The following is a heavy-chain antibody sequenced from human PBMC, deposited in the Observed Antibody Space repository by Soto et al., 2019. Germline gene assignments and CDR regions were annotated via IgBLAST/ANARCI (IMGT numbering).Heavy chain of an antibody. Sequence: SETLSLTCAVSGGSISSGGYSWSWIRQPPGKGMEWIGYMYHSGSTYYNPSLKSRVTISIDRSKNQFSLKLSSVTAAYTAVYYCARDHPHSYGVYYFDYWGQGTPVT. CDR2: MYHSGST. CDR3: ARDHPHSYGVYYFDY. J-gene: IGHJ4*02. V-gene: IGHV4-30-2*01. D-gene: IGHD5-18*01. CDR1: GGSISSGGYS.